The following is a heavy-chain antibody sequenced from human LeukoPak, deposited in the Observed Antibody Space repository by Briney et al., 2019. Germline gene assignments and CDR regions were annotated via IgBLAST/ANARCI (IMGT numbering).Heavy chain of an antibody. CDR1: GYTFTSYY. V-gene: IGHV1-46*01. D-gene: IGHD4-17*01. CDR3: ARDYPNYGDYESSGFDI. J-gene: IGHJ3*02. CDR2: INPSGGST. Sequence: ASVKVSCKASGYTFTSYYMHWVRQAPGQGLEWMGIINPSGGSTSYAQKFQGRVTMTRDTSTSTVYMELSSLRSEDTAVYYCARDYPNYGDYESSGFDIWGQGTMVTVSS.